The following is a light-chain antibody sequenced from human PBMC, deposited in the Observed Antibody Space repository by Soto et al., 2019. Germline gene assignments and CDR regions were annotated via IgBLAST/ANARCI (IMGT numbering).Light chain of an antibody. V-gene: IGLV2-14*01. CDR3: SSYTSSTTVV. Sequence: QSVLTQPASVSGSPGQSITISCTGTSSDVGGYNYVSWYQQHPGKVPKLMIYDVSNRPSGVSNRFSGSKSGNTASLTISGPQAEDEADYYCSSYTSSTTVVFGGGTQLTVL. CDR1: SSDVGGYNY. J-gene: IGLJ2*01. CDR2: DVS.